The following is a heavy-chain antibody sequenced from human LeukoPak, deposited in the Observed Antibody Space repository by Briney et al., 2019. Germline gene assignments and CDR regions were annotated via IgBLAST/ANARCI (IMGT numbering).Heavy chain of an antibody. D-gene: IGHD3-3*01. Sequence: GASVKVSCKASGYTFTGYYMHWVRQAPGQGREWMGWINPNSGGTNYAQKFQGRVTMTRDTSISTAYMEMSRLRSGDTAVYYCARGVTIFGSTYFDYWGQGTLVTVSS. CDR3: ARGVTIFGSTYFDY. CDR2: INPNSGGT. J-gene: IGHJ4*02. V-gene: IGHV1-2*02. CDR1: GYTFTGYY.